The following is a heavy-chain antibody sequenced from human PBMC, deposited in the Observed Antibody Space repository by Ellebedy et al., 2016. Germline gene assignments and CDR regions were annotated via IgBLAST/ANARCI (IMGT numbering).Heavy chain of an antibody. J-gene: IGHJ6*02. Sequence: GGSLRLSXAASGFTFSSYGMNWVRQAPGKGLEWVAVIWDDGSNKYYADSVKGRFTVSRDNSKNTLYLQMSSLRAEDTAVYYCARADYYYGVDVWGQGTTVTVSS. CDR3: ARADYYYGVDV. CDR2: IWDDGSNK. V-gene: IGHV3-33*01. CDR1: GFTFSSYG.